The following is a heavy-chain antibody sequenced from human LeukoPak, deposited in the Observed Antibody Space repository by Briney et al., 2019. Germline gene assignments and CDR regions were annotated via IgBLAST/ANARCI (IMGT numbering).Heavy chain of an antibody. J-gene: IGHJ1*01. D-gene: IGHD2-2*02. CDR3: ARGYCSSTSCYNQYFQH. Sequence: GGSLRLSCAASGFTFTSSAMHWVRKAPGKGLEYVSAISGDGGSTYYANSVKGRFTISRDNSKNTLYLQMGSLRAEDMAVYYCARGYCSSTSCYNQYFQHWGQGTLVTVSS. CDR2: ISGDGGST. V-gene: IGHV3-64*01. CDR1: GFTFTSSA.